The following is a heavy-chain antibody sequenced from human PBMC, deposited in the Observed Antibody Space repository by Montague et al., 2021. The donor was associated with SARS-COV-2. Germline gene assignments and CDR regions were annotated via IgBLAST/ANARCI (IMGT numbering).Heavy chain of an antibody. CDR1: GFPSSSYA. CDR2: ISYDGSNK. V-gene: IGHV3-30-3*01. J-gene: IGHJ4*02. CDR3: ASELADYGGFDY. Sequence: SLSLSFSASGFPSSSYAMHWVRQAPGKGLEWVAVISYDGSNKYYADSVKGRFTISRDNSKNTLYLQMNSLRAEDTAVYYCASELADYGGFDYWGQGTLVTVSS. D-gene: IGHD4-23*01.